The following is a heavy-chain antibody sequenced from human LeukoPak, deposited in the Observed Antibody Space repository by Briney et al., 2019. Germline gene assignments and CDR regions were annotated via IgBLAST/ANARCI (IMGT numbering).Heavy chain of an antibody. Sequence: PSETLSLTCTVSGGPISSSSYYWGWIRQPPGKGLEWIGSIYYSGSTYYNPSLKSRVTISVDTSKNQFSLKLSSVTAADTAVYYCARSWFGELSGAFDIWGQGTMVTVSS. CDR1: GGPISSSSYY. J-gene: IGHJ3*02. V-gene: IGHV4-39*01. CDR3: ARSWFGELSGAFDI. CDR2: IYYSGST. D-gene: IGHD3-10*01.